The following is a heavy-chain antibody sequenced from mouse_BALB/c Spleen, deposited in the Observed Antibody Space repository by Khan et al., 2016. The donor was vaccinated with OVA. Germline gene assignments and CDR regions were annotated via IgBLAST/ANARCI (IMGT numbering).Heavy chain of an antibody. Sequence: DLVMPGAAVTLSCKASGYTFTSYWINWLKQRPGQGLEWIGRIAPGSGSTSYNDMFKGKATLTVDAYSSTAYIQLSSLSSEDSAVYLCARSNYYGSGLYAMDYWGQGTSVTVSS. J-gene: IGHJ4*01. CDR3: ARSNYYGSGLYAMDY. CDR1: GYTFTSYW. CDR2: IAPGSGST. D-gene: IGHD1-1*01. V-gene: IGHV1S41*01.